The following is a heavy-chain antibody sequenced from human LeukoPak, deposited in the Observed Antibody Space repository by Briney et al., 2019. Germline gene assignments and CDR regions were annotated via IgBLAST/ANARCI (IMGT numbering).Heavy chain of an antibody. D-gene: IGHD6-19*01. Sequence: ASVKVSCKASGYTFTSYDINWVRQATGQGLEWMGWMNPNSGNTGYAQKFQGRVTITRNTSISTAYMELSSLRSEDTAVYYCARGLRAPYSSGSYYMDVWGKGTTVTVSS. CDR3: ARGLRAPYSSGSYYMDV. J-gene: IGHJ6*03. CDR2: MNPNSGNT. V-gene: IGHV1-8*03. CDR1: GYTFTSYD.